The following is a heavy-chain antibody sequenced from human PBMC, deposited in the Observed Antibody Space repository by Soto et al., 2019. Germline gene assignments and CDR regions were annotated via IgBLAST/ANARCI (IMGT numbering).Heavy chain of an antibody. CDR3: ARDSYSSGSHNWFDP. CDR2: ISSSSSYI. Sequence: GGSLRLSCAASGFTFISYSMNWVRQAPWKGLEWVSSISSSSSYIYYADSVKGRFTISRDNAKNSLYLQMNSLRAEDTAVYYCARDSYSSGSHNWFDPWSQGILVTVSS. CDR1: GFTFISYS. J-gene: IGHJ5*02. V-gene: IGHV3-21*01. D-gene: IGHD1-26*01.